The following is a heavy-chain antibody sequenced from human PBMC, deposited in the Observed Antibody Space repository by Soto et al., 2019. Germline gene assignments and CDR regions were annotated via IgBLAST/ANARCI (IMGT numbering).Heavy chain of an antibody. CDR2: IYDSGDA. J-gene: IGHJ3*02. D-gene: IGHD3-3*01. V-gene: IGHV4-59*03. CDR3: VSSRTAVFGDALDI. Sequence: SETLSLTCSVSGGSISSYFKNWIRQAPGKGLEWIGCIYDSGDANYNPSLKSRVTISLDTSKNQFSLKLSSVTAADTAVYYCVSSRTAVFGDALDIWALGTMVTVSS. CDR1: GGSISSYF.